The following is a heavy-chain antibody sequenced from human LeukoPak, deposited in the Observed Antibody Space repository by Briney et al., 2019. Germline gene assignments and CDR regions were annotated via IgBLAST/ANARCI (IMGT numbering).Heavy chain of an antibody. Sequence: GGSLRLSCAASGFTFSSYAMHWVRQAPGKGLEWVAVISYDGSNKYYADSVKGRFTISRDNSKNTLYLQMNSLRAEDTAVYYCARARIAAALDNWFDPWGQGTLVTVSS. D-gene: IGHD6-13*01. J-gene: IGHJ5*02. CDR3: ARARIAAALDNWFDP. CDR1: GFTFSSYA. CDR2: ISYDGSNK. V-gene: IGHV3-30-3*01.